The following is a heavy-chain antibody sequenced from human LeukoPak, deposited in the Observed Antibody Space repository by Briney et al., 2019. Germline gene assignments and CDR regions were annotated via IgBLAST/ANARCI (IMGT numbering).Heavy chain of an antibody. V-gene: IGHV3-23*01. J-gene: IGHJ4*02. CDR1: GFTFNNFA. CDR3: AKDWGY. Sequence: GGSLRLSCAAAGFTFNNFAMNWVRQAPGKGLEWVSLISAGGGSTHYADSVKGRFTISRDNSKDTLYLQMNSLRAEDTATYYCAKDWGYWGQGTLVTASS. D-gene: IGHD3-16*01. CDR2: ISAGGGST.